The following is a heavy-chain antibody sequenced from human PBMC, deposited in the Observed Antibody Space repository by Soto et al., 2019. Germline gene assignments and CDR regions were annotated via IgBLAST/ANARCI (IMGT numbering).Heavy chain of an antibody. CDR3: AKGRSSMIVVVMDY. J-gene: IGHJ4*02. D-gene: IGHD3-22*01. Sequence: GGSLRLSCVASGFNFDDSAMNWVRQVPGKGLEWVSGITWNSGHILYADSVKGRFTISRDNARKSLYLELNSLRPEDTALYYCAKGRSSMIVVVMDYWGQGTPVTVSS. V-gene: IGHV3-9*01. CDR2: ITWNSGHI. CDR1: GFNFDDSA.